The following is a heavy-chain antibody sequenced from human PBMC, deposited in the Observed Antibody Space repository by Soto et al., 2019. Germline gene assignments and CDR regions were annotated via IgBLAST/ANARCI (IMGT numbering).Heavy chain of an antibody. CDR2: ISSSSSYI. D-gene: IGHD2-21*02. CDR1: GFTFSSYS. Sequence: PGGSLRLSCAASGFTFSSYSMNWVRQAPGKGLEWVSSISSSSSYIYYADSVKGRFTISRDNAKNSLYLQMNSLRAEDTAVYYCASGLAYCGGDCYFDYWGQGTLVTVSS. CDR3: ASGLAYCGGDCYFDY. V-gene: IGHV3-21*01. J-gene: IGHJ4*02.